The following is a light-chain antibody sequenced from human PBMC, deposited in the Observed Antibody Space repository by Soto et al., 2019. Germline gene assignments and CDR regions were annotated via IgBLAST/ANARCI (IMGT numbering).Light chain of an antibody. Sequence: EIVLTQSPATLSVSPGERASLSCRASQSVSNNLAGYQQKPGQPPRLLIFGASTRATDIPARFSGSGSEAEFALTISTLQSEDFAVYYCQQYSVWPLTFGGGTKVQIK. J-gene: IGKJ4*01. CDR2: GAS. CDR1: QSVSNN. CDR3: QQYSVWPLT. V-gene: IGKV3D-15*01.